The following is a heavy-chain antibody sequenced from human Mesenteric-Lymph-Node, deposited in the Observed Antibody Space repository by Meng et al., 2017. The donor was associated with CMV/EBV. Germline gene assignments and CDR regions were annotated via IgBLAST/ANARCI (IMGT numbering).Heavy chain of an antibody. CDR1: GYSISSGYY. CDR2: IYHSGSA. CDR3: ARDRGYCSSTSCLNWFDP. V-gene: IGHV4-38-2*02. Sequence: SETLSLTCTVSGYSISSGYYCGWIRQPPGKGLEWIGTIYHSGSAFYNPSLKSRVTISVDTSKNSLYLQMNSLRAEETAVYYCARDRGYCSSTSCLNWFDPWGQGTLVTVSS. D-gene: IGHD2-2*01. J-gene: IGHJ5*02.